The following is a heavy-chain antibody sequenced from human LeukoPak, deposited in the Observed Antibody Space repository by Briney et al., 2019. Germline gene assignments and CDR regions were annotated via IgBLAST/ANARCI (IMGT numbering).Heavy chain of an antibody. J-gene: IGHJ4*02. CDR2: ISGSGGST. D-gene: IGHD5-24*01. V-gene: IGHV3-23*01. CDR1: GFTFSSYA. Sequence: GGSLRLSCAASGFTFSSYAMSWVRQAPGKGLEWVSAISGSGGSTYYADSVKGRFTISRDNSKNTLYLQMNSLRAEDTAVYYCAKVGRDGYNYGLSEAIFDYWGQGTLVTVSS. CDR3: AKVGRDGYNYGLSEAIFDY.